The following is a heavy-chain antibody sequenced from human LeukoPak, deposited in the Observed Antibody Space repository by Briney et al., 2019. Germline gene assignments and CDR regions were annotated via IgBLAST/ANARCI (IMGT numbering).Heavy chain of an antibody. D-gene: IGHD3-10*01. CDR3: ARGMGGYYGSGTYLNQRGYYFHMDV. CDR1: GYSISSGYY. Sequence: SETLSLTCTVSGYSISSGYYWGWIRQPPGKGLEWIGSIYHSGSTYYNPSLKSRVTISVDTSKNQFSLMLSSVTAADTAVYYCARGMGGYYGSGTYLNQRGYYFHMDVWGKGTTVSISS. J-gene: IGHJ6*03. CDR2: IYHSGST. V-gene: IGHV4-38-2*02.